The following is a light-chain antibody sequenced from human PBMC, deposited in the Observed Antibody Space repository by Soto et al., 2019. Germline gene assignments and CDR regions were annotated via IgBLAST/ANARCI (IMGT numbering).Light chain of an antibody. CDR1: QSVSSMF. J-gene: IGKJ4*01. CDR2: GAS. Sequence: IVLTQSPGTLSLSPGERATLSCRASQSVSSMFLAWYQQRPGQAPRLLIYGASNRATAIPDRFSGSGSGTDFTLTISRLEPEDFAVYYCQQFSSYPLNFGGGTKVDIK. V-gene: IGKV3-20*01. CDR3: QQFSSYPLN.